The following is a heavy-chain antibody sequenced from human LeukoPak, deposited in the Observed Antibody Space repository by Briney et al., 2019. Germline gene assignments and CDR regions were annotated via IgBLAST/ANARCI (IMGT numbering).Heavy chain of an antibody. CDR1: GGSISSYY. J-gene: IGHJ5*02. Sequence: ASETLSLTCTVSGGSISSYYWSWIRQPPGKGLEWIGYIYYSGSTNYNPSLKSRVTMSVDTSKNQFSLKLSSVTAADTAVYYCALWFGEGWFDPWGQGALVTVSS. CDR2: IYYSGST. V-gene: IGHV4-59*12. D-gene: IGHD3-10*01. CDR3: ALWFGEGWFDP.